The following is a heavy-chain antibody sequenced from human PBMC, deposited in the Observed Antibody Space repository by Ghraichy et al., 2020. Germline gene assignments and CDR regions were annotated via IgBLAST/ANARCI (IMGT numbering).Heavy chain of an antibody. CDR2: ISYDGGNI. J-gene: IGHJ6*02. CDR1: GFTFSTYA. Sequence: GGSLRLSCAASGFTFSTYAMHWVRQAPGKGLEWVAIISYDGGNIYYADSVKGRFTISRDNSKNTLFLQMNSLRAEDTAMYYCARDIISRAPVYGMDVWGQGTTVIVSS. CDR3: ARDIISRAPVYGMDV. D-gene: IGHD2-2*01. V-gene: IGHV3-30-3*01.